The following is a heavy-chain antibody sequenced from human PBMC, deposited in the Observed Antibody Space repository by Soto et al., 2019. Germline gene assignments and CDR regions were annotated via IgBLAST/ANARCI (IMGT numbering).Heavy chain of an antibody. CDR2: ISGSGGST. Sequence: QAPGKGLEWVSAISGSGGSTYYADSVKGRFTISRDNSKNTLYLQMNSLRAEDTAVYYCAKENLTPEYHRAFDIWGQGTMVTVSS. J-gene: IGHJ3*02. V-gene: IGHV3-23*01. D-gene: IGHD2-2*01. CDR3: AKENLTPEYHRAFDI.